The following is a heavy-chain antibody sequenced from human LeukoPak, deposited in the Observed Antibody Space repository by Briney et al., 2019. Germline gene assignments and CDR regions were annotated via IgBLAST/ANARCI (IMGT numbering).Heavy chain of an antibody. Sequence: PGGSLGLSCAGSGFAFSSYPMSWVRQAPGKGLQWVSAMSGGGGTTYYADSVKGRFTITRDNSKSTLYLQMDSLRAEDTAIYYCAARPLMPPRFDDWGQGTLVTVSS. CDR1: GFAFSSYP. D-gene: IGHD2-2*01. CDR2: MSGGGGTT. CDR3: AARPLMPPRFDD. J-gene: IGHJ4*02. V-gene: IGHV3-23*01.